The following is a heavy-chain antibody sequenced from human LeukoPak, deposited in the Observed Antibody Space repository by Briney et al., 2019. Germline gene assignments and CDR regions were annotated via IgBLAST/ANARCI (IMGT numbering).Heavy chain of an antibody. CDR1: GFSFSGHW. D-gene: IGHD6-6*01. CDR3: ARGPNSNWSGLDF. V-gene: IGHV3-74*01. Sequence: PGGSPRLSCTASGFSFSGHWMHWARQLPGKGLVWVSRISPTGSTTSYADSVKGRFTVPRDNAKNTLYLQVNNLRAEDTAVYYCARGPNSNWSGLDFWGQGTLLTVSS. J-gene: IGHJ4*02. CDR2: ISPTGSTT.